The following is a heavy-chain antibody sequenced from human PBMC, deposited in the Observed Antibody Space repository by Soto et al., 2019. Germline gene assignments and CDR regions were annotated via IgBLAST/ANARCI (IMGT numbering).Heavy chain of an antibody. V-gene: IGHV2-5*02. CDR1: GFTVTTTGVG. J-gene: IGHJ4*02. D-gene: IGHD1-26*01. Sequence: QITLKESGPTLVKPTQTLTLTCTLSGFTVTTTGVGVGWIRQPPGKVLEWLALVSWDDDKRYRPSLKSRLTITKDTSKNQVVLTLTNVDPVDTATYYCAHCNVAGSYQYYFQFWGQGALVTVSS. CDR2: VSWDDDK. CDR3: AHCNVAGSYQYYFQF.